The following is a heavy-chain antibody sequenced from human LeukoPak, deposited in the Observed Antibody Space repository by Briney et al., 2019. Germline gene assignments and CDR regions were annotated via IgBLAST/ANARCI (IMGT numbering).Heavy chain of an antibody. Sequence: GASVKVSCEASGYTFTGYYMHWVRQAPGQGLEWMGWINPNSGGTNYAQKFQGRVTMTRDTSISTAYMELSRLRSDDTAVYYCARVVLDHYYDSSGYLGTLDYWGQGTLVTVSS. V-gene: IGHV1-2*02. J-gene: IGHJ4*02. CDR2: INPNSGGT. D-gene: IGHD3-22*01. CDR3: ARVVLDHYYDSSGYLGTLDY. CDR1: GYTFTGYY.